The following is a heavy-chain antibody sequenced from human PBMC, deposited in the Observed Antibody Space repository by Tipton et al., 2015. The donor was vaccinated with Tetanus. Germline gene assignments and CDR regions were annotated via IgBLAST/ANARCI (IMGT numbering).Heavy chain of an antibody. J-gene: IGHJ6*02. CDR1: GYTFTSYY. Sequence: QLVQSGAEAKKPGASVKVSCKASGYTFTSYYMHWVRQAPGQGLEWMGIINPSGGSTSYAQKFQGRVTMTRDTSTSTVYMELSSLRSEDTAVYYCGIAAAYKLGMDVWGQGTTVTVSS. CDR2: INPSGGST. V-gene: IGHV1-46*03. CDR3: GIAAAYKLGMDV. D-gene: IGHD6-13*01.